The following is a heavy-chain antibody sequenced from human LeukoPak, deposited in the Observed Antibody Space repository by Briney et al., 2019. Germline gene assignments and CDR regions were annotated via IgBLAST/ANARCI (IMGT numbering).Heavy chain of an antibody. V-gene: IGHV4-59*01. J-gene: IGHJ4*02. D-gene: IGHD3-9*01. CDR3: ARDRGYYDILTGYIPQYYFDY. Sequence: SETLSLTCTVSGGSISSYYWSWIRQPPGKGLECIGYIYYSGSTNYNPSLKSRVTISVDTSKNQFSLKLSSVTAADTAVYYCARDRGYYDILTGYIPQYYFDYWGQGTLVTVSS. CDR2: IYYSGST. CDR1: GGSISSYY.